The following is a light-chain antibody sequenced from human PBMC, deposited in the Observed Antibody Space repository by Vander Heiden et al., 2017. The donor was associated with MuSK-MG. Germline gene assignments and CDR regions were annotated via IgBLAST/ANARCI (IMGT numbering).Light chain of an antibody. Sequence: SVLPQPPSVSGAPGQRVTVTCTGSSSNIVAGYDVHWYQQVPGTAPKLLIYVKNNRPSGVPDRFSGFKSGTSASLAITGLQAEDEADYYCQSYDSSLSGSVFGGGTKLTVL. CDR3: QSYDSSLSGSV. J-gene: IGLJ2*01. V-gene: IGLV1-40*01. CDR2: VKN. CDR1: SSNIVAGYD.